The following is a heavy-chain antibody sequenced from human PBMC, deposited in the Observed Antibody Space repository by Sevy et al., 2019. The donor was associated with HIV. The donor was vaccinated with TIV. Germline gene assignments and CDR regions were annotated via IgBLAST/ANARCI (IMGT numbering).Heavy chain of an antibody. Sequence: GGSLRLSCAASGFTLRTSWMSWVRQGPGKGLEWVANIKPDGSEKYYVDPVKGRLTISRDNANNLLYLQMNSLRVEDTAVYFCGRGMDVWGQGTTVTVSS. CDR1: GFTLRTSW. CDR2: IKPDGSEK. J-gene: IGHJ6*02. V-gene: IGHV3-7*01. CDR3: GRGMDV.